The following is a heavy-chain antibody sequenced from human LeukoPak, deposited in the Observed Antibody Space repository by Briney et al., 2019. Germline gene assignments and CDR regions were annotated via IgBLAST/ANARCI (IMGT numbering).Heavy chain of an antibody. CDR2: ITSSSSYI. CDR1: GFTFSSYT. J-gene: IGHJ4*02. V-gene: IGHV3-21*03. Sequence: GGSLRLSCAASGFTFSSYTMNWVRQAPGKGLEWVSSITSSSSYIYYADSVKGRFTISRDNAKNSLYLQMNSLKTEDTAVYYCATEGDGGPDHWGQGTLVTVSS. D-gene: IGHD4-23*01. CDR3: ATEGDGGPDH.